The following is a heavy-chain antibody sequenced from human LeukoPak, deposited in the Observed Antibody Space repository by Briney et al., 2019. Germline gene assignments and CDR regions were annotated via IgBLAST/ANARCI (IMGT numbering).Heavy chain of an antibody. CDR3: ANGSSFISGYSYNWFDP. J-gene: IGHJ5*02. V-gene: IGHV3-53*01. D-gene: IGHD3-22*01. Sequence: GGPLRLSCAASGFTVSSNYMSWVRQAPGKGLEWVSVIYSGGSTYYADSVKGRFTISRDNSKNTLYLQMDSLRVEDTAVYYCANGSSFISGYSYNWFDPWGQGTLVTVSS. CDR2: IYSGGST. CDR1: GFTVSSNY.